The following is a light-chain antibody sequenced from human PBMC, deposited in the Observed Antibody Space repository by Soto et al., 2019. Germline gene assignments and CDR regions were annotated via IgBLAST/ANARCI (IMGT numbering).Light chain of an antibody. CDR1: SSDVGGYNY. V-gene: IGLV2-14*01. Sequence: QSALTQPASVSGSPGQSITISCTGTSSDVGGYNYVSWYQQHPGKAPKLMIYDVSNRPSGVSNRFSGSKSGTTASLTISGLHAEDEADYYCSSYSSSSTLVFGGGTKLTVL. CDR2: DVS. J-gene: IGLJ2*01. CDR3: SSYSSSSTLV.